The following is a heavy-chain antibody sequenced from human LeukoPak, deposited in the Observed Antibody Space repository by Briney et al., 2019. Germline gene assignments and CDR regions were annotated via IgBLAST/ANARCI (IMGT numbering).Heavy chain of an antibody. CDR1: GFTASSNY. D-gene: IGHD6-19*01. J-gene: IGHJ6*02. CDR3: ARPGIAVAGTLDV. CDR2: IYSGGST. V-gene: IGHV3-53*05. Sequence: PGGSLRLSCAASGFTASSNYMSWVRQAPGEGLEWVSVIYSGGSTYYADSVKGRFTISRDNSKNTLYLQMNSLRAEDTAVYYCARPGIAVAGTLDVWGQGTTVTVSS.